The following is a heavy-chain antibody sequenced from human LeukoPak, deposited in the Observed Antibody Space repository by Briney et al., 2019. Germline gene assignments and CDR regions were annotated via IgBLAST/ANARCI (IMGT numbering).Heavy chain of an antibody. CDR2: ISGSGGST. J-gene: IGHJ6*03. CDR3: ASLRGLYYYYMDV. V-gene: IGHV3-23*01. CDR1: GFTFSSYG. D-gene: IGHD4-17*01. Sequence: GGSLRLSCAASGFTFSSYGMSWVRQAPGKGLEWVSAISGSGGSTYYAGSVKGRFTISRDNAKNSLYLQMNSLRAEDTAVYYCASLRGLYYYYMDVWGKGTTVTVSS.